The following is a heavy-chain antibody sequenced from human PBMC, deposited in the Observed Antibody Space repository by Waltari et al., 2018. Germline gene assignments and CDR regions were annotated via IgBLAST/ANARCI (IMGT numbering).Heavy chain of an antibody. CDR2: IRGSGGST. Sequence: EVQLLESGGGLVQPGGSLRLSCAASGFTFSSYAMSWVRQAPGKGLEWVAAIRGSGGSTYYAGAVKGRFTISRDNSKSTLYLQMNSLRAEDTAVYYCAKDGDSSGWYGDYWGQGTLVTVSS. CDR3: AKDGDSSGWYGDY. V-gene: IGHV3-23*01. D-gene: IGHD6-19*01. CDR1: GFTFSSYA. J-gene: IGHJ4*02.